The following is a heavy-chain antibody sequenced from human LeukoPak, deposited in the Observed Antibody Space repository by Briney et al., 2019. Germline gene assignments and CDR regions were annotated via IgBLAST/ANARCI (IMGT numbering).Heavy chain of an antibody. J-gene: IGHJ3*02. Sequence: GGSLRLSCAASGFTFSDLVIHWVRQAPGKGLEWVSLISFEGNNKDYADSVKGRFTISRDNSRNTVYLQMNSLRLDDTALYYCARGGKKGELHDDAFDIWGQGTKVIVSS. CDR2: ISFEGNNK. V-gene: IGHV3-30*04. D-gene: IGHD1-7*01. CDR1: GFTFSDLV. CDR3: ARGGKKGELHDDAFDI.